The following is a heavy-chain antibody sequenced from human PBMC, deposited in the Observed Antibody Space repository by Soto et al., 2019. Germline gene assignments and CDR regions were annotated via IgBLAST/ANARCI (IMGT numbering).Heavy chain of an antibody. V-gene: IGHV3-53*02. J-gene: IGHJ4*02. CDR2: IYSGGST. D-gene: IGHD2-21*02. CDR3: ARDPAVSTVVTQGDS. Sequence: EVQLVETGGGLIQPGGCLRLSCAASGCTVSSNYMSWVRQAPGKGLEWVSVIYSGGSTYYADSVKGRFTISRDNSKNTLYLQMNSLRAEDTAVYYCARDPAVSTVVTQGDSWGQGTLVTVSS. CDR1: GCTVSSNY.